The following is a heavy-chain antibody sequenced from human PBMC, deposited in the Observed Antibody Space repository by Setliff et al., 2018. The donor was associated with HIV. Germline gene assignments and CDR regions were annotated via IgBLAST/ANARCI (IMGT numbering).Heavy chain of an antibody. Sequence: TSETLSLTCTVSGGSITSADYYWTWIRQPAGKGLEWIGCISHSGNTNFNPSLNSRVTISLDTSKNQFSLRLTSLTAADTAIYYCARSTVGAGASFPWGRGILVTVSS. V-gene: IGHV4-39*07. CDR1: GGSITSADYY. J-gene: IGHJ5*02. D-gene: IGHD1-26*01. CDR3: ARSTVGAGASFP. CDR2: ISHSGNT.